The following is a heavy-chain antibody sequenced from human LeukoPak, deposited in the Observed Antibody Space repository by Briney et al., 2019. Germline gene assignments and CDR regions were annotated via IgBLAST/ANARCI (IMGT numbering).Heavy chain of an antibody. CDR1: GFTFSTYA. CDR2: ISGSGGST. D-gene: IGHD4-23*01. V-gene: IGHV3-23*01. J-gene: IGHJ4*02. Sequence: GGSLRLSCAASGFTFSTYAMSWVRQAPGKGLEWVSTISGSGGSTYYADSVKGRFTISRDNAKNSLYLQMNSLRAEDTAVYYCARDYGGSSPFDYWGQGTLVTVSS. CDR3: ARDYGGSSPFDY.